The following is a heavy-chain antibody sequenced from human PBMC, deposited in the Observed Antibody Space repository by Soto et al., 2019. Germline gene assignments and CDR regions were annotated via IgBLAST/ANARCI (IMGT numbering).Heavy chain of an antibody. CDR2: ISYDGSNK. CDR1: GFTFSSYG. D-gene: IGHD2-21*01. V-gene: IGHV3-30*18. J-gene: IGHJ4*02. CDR3: AKDHCYNGRLDY. Sequence: QVQLVESGGGVVQPGRSLRLSCAASGFTFSSYGMHWVRQAPGKGLEWVAVISYDGSNKYYADSVKGRFTISRDNSKNTLYLQMNSLRAEDTAVYYCAKDHCYNGRLDYWGQGTLVTVSS.